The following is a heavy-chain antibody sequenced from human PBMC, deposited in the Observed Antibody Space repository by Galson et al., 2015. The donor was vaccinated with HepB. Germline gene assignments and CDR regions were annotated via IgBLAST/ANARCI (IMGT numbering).Heavy chain of an antibody. D-gene: IGHD2-15*01. Sequence: SLRLSCAASGLRFSGSGMHWVRQAPGKGLEWVAVIQYDGSNKVYADSVKGLFTISRDNSKNTLYLEMNSLRAEDTAVYYCAREGSRIVFHAFDTWGQGTMVTVSS. CDR1: GLRFSGSG. V-gene: IGHV3-33*01. CDR3: AREGSRIVFHAFDT. CDR2: IQYDGSNK. J-gene: IGHJ3*02.